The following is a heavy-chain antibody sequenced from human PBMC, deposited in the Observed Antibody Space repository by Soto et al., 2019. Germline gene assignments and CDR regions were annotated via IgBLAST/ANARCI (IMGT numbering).Heavy chain of an antibody. J-gene: IGHJ4*02. D-gene: IGHD3-10*01. CDR1: GGSFSGYY. CDR3: ARDPGSGSPLFFY. V-gene: IGHV4-34*01. CDR2: INHSGST. Sequence: PETLSLTCAVYGGSFSGYYWSWIRQPPGKGLEWIGEINHSGSTNYNPSLKSRVTISVDTSKNQFSLKLSSVTAADTAVYYCARDPGSGSPLFFYWGQGTLVTVSS.